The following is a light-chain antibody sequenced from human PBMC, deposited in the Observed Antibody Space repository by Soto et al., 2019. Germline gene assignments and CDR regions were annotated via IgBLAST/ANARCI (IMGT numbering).Light chain of an antibody. CDR3: QQSFHTPYT. Sequence: DLQMTQSPSSLSASVGDRVTITCRASQIISIYLNWYQQKPGKAPKLLVYAASSLQSGVPSRFSGSGSGTDFTLTINSLQPEDFATYYCQQSFHTPYTFGPGTTVDIK. J-gene: IGKJ3*01. CDR2: AAS. CDR1: QIISIY. V-gene: IGKV1-39*01.